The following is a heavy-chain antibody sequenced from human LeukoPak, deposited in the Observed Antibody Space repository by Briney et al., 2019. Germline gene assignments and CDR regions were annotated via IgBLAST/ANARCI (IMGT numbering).Heavy chain of an antibody. CDR2: INQDGSEK. D-gene: IGHD3-10*01. CDR1: GFTLTSYW. Sequence: PGGSLRLSCAASGFTLTSYWMSWVRQAPGKGLAWVANINQDGSEKYYVDSVKGRFTISRDNARNSLHLQMNSLRAEDTAVYYCVRGSSTPDYWGQGTLVTVSS. CDR3: VRGSSTPDY. V-gene: IGHV3-7*04. J-gene: IGHJ4*02.